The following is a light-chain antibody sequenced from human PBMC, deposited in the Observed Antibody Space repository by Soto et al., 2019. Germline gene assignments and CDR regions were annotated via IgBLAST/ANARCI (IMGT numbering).Light chain of an antibody. Sequence: IHMTQPTSTLSASVGDRVTITCRASQNINSWLAWYQQKPGKAPKLLIYEASSLEKGVPARFGGSGSGTEFTLTISSLQPDDFATYYCQQYNVYSWTFGQGTKVDIK. V-gene: IGKV1-5*03. CDR2: EAS. J-gene: IGKJ1*01. CDR1: QNINSW. CDR3: QQYNVYSWT.